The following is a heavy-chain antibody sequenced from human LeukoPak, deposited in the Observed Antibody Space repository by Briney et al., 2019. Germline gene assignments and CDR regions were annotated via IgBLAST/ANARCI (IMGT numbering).Heavy chain of an antibody. V-gene: IGHV3-21*01. D-gene: IGHD4-17*01. J-gene: IGHJ4*02. Sequence: NPGGSLRLSCEASGFTFTTYSMTWVRQAPGKGLEWVSIISSGSSAIFSADALKGRFTISRDDAKNSLYLDMNSLRAEDTAVYYCARGHTAVTRHFDFWGQGTLVTVSS. CDR3: ARGHTAVTRHFDF. CDR1: GFTFTTYS. CDR2: ISSGSSAI.